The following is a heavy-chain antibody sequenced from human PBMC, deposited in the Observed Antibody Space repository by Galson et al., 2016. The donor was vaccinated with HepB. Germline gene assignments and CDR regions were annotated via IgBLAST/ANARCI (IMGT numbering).Heavy chain of an antibody. Sequence: SLRLSCATSGFTFSSNWMSWVRQAPGKGLEWVANIKQDGSEKSYEDSVEGRFTISRDNAKNSLFLQMNSLRADDTAVYYCARAIATSYWGQGALVTVSS. CDR2: IKQDGSEK. CDR1: GFTFSSNW. CDR3: ARAIATSY. V-gene: IGHV3-7*05. D-gene: IGHD5-24*01. J-gene: IGHJ4*02.